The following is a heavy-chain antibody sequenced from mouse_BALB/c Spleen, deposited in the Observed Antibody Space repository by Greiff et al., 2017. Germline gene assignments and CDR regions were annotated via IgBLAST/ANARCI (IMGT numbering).Heavy chain of an antibody. D-gene: IGHD1-1*01. J-gene: IGHJ1*01. Sequence: VQRVESGAELVRPGTSVKISCKASGYTFTNYWLGWVKQRPGHGLEWIGDIYPGGGNTNYNEKFKGKATLTADTSSSTAYMQLSSLTSEDSAVYFCAKGDYYGSSYWYFDVWGAGTTVTVSS. V-gene: IGHV1-63*02. CDR2: IYPGGGNT. CDR3: AKGDYYGSSYWYFDV. CDR1: GYTFTNYW.